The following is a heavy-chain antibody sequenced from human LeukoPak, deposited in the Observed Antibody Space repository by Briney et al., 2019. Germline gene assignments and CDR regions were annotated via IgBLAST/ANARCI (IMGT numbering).Heavy chain of an antibody. CDR1: GGSIITTNW. CDR2: VSLKGAT. V-gene: IGHV4-4*02. J-gene: IGHJ4*02. CDR3: TRESGAFSPFGF. D-gene: IGHD1-26*01. Sequence: SETLSLTCAVSGGSIITTNWWSWVRQPPGKGLEWIGEVSLKGATNYSPSLESRVSMSIDKSKNHLSLKLRSVTAADTATYYCTRESGAFSPFGFWGQGTLVTVSS.